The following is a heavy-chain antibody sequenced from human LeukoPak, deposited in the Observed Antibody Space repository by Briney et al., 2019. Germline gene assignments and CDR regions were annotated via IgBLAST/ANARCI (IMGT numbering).Heavy chain of an antibody. Sequence: ASVKVSCKASGYTFTSYDINWVRQATGQGLEWMGWMNPNSGNTGYAQKFQGRVTMTRNTSISTAYMELSSLRSEDTAVYYCARLPITYYYYYYGMDVWGQGTTVTVSS. J-gene: IGHJ6*02. D-gene: IGHD1-14*01. V-gene: IGHV1-8*01. CDR1: GYTFTSYD. CDR2: MNPNSGNT. CDR3: ARLPITYYYYYYGMDV.